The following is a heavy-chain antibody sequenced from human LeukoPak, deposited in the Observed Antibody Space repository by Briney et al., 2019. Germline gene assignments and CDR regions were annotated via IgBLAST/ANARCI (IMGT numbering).Heavy chain of an antibody. J-gene: IGHJ4*02. CDR1: GFAFSSYA. CDR2: IIASGGST. Sequence: GGSLRPSCAASGFAFSSYAMSWFRQAPGKGLEWVSAIIASGGSTYYADSVKGRFTISRDNSKNTLFLQMTSLRAEDTAVYYCAKSNSFDYWGQGTLVTVSS. V-gene: IGHV3-23*01. CDR3: AKSNSFDY.